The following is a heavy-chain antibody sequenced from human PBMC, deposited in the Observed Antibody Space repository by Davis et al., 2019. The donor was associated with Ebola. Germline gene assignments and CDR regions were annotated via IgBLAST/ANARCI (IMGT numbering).Heavy chain of an antibody. CDR2: IYHSGST. CDR3: AGCSGGSCYYFDY. Sequence: SETLSLTCAVSGGSISSSNWWSWVRQPPGKGLEWIGEIYHSGSTNYNPSLKSRVTISVDTSKNQFSLKLSSVTAADTAVYYCAGCSGGSCYYFDYWGQGTLVTVSS. V-gene: IGHV4-4*02. D-gene: IGHD2-15*01. CDR1: GGSISSSNW. J-gene: IGHJ4*02.